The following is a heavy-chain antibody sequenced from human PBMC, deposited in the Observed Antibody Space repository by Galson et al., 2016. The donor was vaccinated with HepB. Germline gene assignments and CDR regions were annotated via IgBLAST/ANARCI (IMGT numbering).Heavy chain of an antibody. CDR1: GFTFSNYW. Sequence: SLRLSCAASGFTFSNYWMNWVRQAPGKGLEWVANIIQDGSEKYYVDSVKGRFNISRDNAKNSLYLQMNSLRAEDTAVYYCAKVFRRDYALPYFDYWGRGTLVTVSS. CDR2: IIQDGSEK. V-gene: IGHV3-7*03. CDR3: AKVFRRDYALPYFDY. J-gene: IGHJ4*01. D-gene: IGHD4/OR15-4a*01.